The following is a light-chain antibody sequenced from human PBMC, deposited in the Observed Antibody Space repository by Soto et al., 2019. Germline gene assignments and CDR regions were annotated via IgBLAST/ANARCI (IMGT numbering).Light chain of an antibody. J-gene: IGLJ3*02. CDR2: DNN. V-gene: IGLV1-51*01. CDR1: SSNIGNNY. CDR3: QSYDSSLSRRWV. Sequence: QSVLTQSPSVSAAPGQKVTISCSGSSSNIGNNYVSWYQQLPGTAPKLLIYDNNKRPSGIPDRFSGSKSGTSGTLDITGLQTGDEADYYCQSYDSSLSRRWVFGGGTKVTVL.